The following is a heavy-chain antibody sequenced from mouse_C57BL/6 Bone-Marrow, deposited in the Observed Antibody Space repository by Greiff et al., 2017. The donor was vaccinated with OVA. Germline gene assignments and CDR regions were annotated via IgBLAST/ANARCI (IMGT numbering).Heavy chain of an antibody. CDR2: IAPSDSYI. J-gene: IGHJ2*02. Sequence: SGAELARPGASVKLSCKASGYTFTNYWMHWVKQRPGQGLEWIGVIAPSDSYINYNQKFKGRATLTVDTSSSTAYMHLSSLTSEDSAVYYCAHYGSRLYLHYWGQGTSLTVSS. CDR3: AHYGSRLYLHY. CDR1: GYTFTNYW. D-gene: IGHD1-1*01. V-gene: IGHV1-59*01.